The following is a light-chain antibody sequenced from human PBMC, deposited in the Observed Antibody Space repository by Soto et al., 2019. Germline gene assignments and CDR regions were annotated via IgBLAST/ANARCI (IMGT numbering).Light chain of an antibody. Sequence: QSALTQPASVSGSPGQSITISCTGTSSDVGYYDYVSWYQHHPGKAPKLIIYEVSDRPSGISYRFSGSKSGNTASLTISGLQAEDEADYYCSSYSTSSTTVVFGGGTKLTVL. V-gene: IGLV2-14*01. CDR3: SSYSTSSTTVV. CDR1: SSDVGYYDY. J-gene: IGLJ2*01. CDR2: EVS.